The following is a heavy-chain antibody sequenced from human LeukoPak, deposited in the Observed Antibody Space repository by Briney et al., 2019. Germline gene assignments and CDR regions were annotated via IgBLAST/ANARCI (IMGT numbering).Heavy chain of an antibody. D-gene: IGHD3-10*01. CDR1: GFTFSSYA. Sequence: GGSLRLSCAASGFTFSSYAMNWVRQAPGKGLVWVSGINSDGGTTTYADSVKGRFTISRDNAKNTLYLQMNNLRAEDTAIYYCATDSYVSGSYYRLFYWGQGTLVTVSS. V-gene: IGHV3-74*01. CDR2: INSDGGTT. CDR3: ATDSYVSGSYYRLFY. J-gene: IGHJ4*02.